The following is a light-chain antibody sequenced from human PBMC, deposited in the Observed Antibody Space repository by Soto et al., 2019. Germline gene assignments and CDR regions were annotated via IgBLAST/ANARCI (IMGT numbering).Light chain of an antibody. CDR1: QSISSW. Sequence: DIQMTQSPSTLSASVGDRVTITCRASQSISSWLAWYQQKPGKVPKLLIYDASSLQSGVPSRFSGSGSGTDFTLTISSLQPEDFATYYCQQSYSTPFTFGPGTKVDIK. V-gene: IGKV1-5*01. J-gene: IGKJ3*01. CDR3: QQSYSTPFT. CDR2: DAS.